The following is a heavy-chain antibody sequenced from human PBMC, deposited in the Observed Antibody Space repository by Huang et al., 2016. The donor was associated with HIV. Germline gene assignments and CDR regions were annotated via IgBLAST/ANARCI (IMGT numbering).Heavy chain of an antibody. Sequence: EVQLVQSGVEVKKPGESLKISCKGSGFSFTSYWIGWVRQMPGKGLEWMGIILPGNSNPFYSPAFQGQVTISADKDTRTAYLQWSSLKASDSAIYYCAIHDSNDFTFDDWGQGTLVAVSS. D-gene: IGHD5-18*01. V-gene: IGHV5-51*03. CDR3: AIHDSNDFTFDD. CDR1: GFSFTSYW. J-gene: IGHJ4*02. CDR2: ILPGNSNP.